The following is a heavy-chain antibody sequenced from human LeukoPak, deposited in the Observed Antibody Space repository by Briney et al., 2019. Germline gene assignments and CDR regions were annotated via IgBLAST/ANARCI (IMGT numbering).Heavy chain of an antibody. J-gene: IGHJ4*02. CDR2: IRYDGSNK. CDR1: GFTFSSYG. CDR3: AKEDAPLGGRPGY. Sequence: PGGSLRLSCAASGFTFSSYGMHWVHQAPGKGLEWVAFIRYDGSNKYYADSVKGRFTISRDNSKKTLYLQMNSLRAEDTAVYYCAKEDAPLGGRPGYWGQGTLVTVSS. D-gene: IGHD3-16*01. V-gene: IGHV3-30*02.